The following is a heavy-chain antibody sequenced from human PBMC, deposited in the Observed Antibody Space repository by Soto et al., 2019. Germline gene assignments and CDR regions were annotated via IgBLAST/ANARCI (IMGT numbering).Heavy chain of an antibody. Sequence: QVQLAQAGPEVKKPGSSVKVACKASGDNFNSFIVNWVRQAPGQGLEWLGRILPSINKTNYGQIFQGRVTISADPSTSTVYLELSGLKSSDTAMYCCVEALGGFRDCWGQGNLVSVSS. D-gene: IGHD6-25*01. J-gene: IGHJ4*02. V-gene: IGHV1-69*02. CDR1: GDNFNSFI. CDR3: VEALGGFRDC. CDR2: ILPSINKT.